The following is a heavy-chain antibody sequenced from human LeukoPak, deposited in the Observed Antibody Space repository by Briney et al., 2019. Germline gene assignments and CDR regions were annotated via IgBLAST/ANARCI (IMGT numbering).Heavy chain of an antibody. CDR3: ATGGTAGGMNWFDP. CDR1: GGSLSGYY. V-gene: IGHV4-31*11. CDR2: IYYSGST. J-gene: IGHJ5*02. D-gene: IGHD2-8*02. Sequence: SETLSLTCAVYGGSLSGYYWSWIRQHPGTGLEWIGYIYYSGSTHYNPSLKSRVIISVDTSKNQFSLKLSSVTAADTAVYYCATGGTAGGMNWFDPWGQGTLVTVSS.